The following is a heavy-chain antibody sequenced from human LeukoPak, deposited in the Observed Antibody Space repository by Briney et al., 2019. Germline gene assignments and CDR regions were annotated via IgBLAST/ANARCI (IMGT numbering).Heavy chain of an antibody. CDR3: ARPASWGVGRYFDL. CDR2: LSGSGDNT. V-gene: IGHV3-23*01. CDR1: GFTFSNYA. Sequence: PGGSLRLSCAASGFTFSNYAMSWVRQAPGKGLEWVSALSGSGDNTYYADSVKGRFTISRDNSKNTLYLQMNSLRAEDTALYYCARPASWGVGRYFDLWGRGSLVTVSS. J-gene: IGHJ2*01. D-gene: IGHD3-10*01.